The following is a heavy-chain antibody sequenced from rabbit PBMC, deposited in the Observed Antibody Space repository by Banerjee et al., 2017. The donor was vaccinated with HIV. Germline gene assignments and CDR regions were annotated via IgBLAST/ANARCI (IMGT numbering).Heavy chain of an antibody. D-gene: IGHD4-1*01. CDR1: GFDFNSYQ. CDR3: ARDLAGVIGWNFGL. V-gene: IGHV1S45*01. CDR2: IDPGFGST. Sequence: QEQLEESGGDLVKPGGSLKLSCKASGFDFNSYQMNWVRQAPGKGLEWIGYIDPGFGSTYYASWAKGRFTISKTSSTTVTLQMTSLTAADTATYFCARDLAGVIGWNFGLWGQGTLVTVS. J-gene: IGHJ4*01.